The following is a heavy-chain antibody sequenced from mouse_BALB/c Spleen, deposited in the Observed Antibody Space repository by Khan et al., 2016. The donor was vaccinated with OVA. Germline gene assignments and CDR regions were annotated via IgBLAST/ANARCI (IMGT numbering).Heavy chain of an antibody. D-gene: IGHD2-10*01. CDR3: AKPYYAHYYAMDY. V-gene: IGHV2-6-5*01. CDR2: IWGGGIT. Sequence: QVQLKESGPGLVAPSQSLSITCTVSGFSLSDYGVSWIRQPPGKGLEWLGVIWGGGITYYNSALKSRLNINKDKSKSQVFLKMNSLQTDDTAMYYCAKPYYAHYYAMDYWGPGTSVTVSS. CDR1: GFSLSDYG. J-gene: IGHJ4*01.